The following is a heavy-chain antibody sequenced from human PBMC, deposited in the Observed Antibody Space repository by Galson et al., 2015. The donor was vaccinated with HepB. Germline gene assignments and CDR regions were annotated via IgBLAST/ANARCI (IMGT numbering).Heavy chain of an antibody. CDR3: ATGAGCSSTSCDTQYNWFDP. J-gene: IGHJ5*02. CDR2: IYYSGST. CDR1: GGSISSYY. Sequence: LSLTCTVSGGSISSYYWNWIRQPPGKGLEWIGYIYYSGSTNYNPSLKSRVTISVDASTNQFSLRLTSVTAADTAVYYCATGAGCSSTSCDTQYNWFDPWGQGTLVTVSS. V-gene: IGHV4-59*01. D-gene: IGHD2-2*02.